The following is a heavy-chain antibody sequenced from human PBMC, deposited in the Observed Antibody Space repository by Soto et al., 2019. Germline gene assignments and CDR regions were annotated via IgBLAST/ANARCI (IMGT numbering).Heavy chain of an antibody. D-gene: IGHD6-19*01. V-gene: IGHV3-33*01. CDR1: GYTFSSYG. J-gene: IGHJ6*02. Sequence: QVQLVESGGGVVQPGRSLRLSCAASGYTFSSYGMHWVRQAPGKGLEWVAVIWYDGSNKYYADSVKGQFTISRDNSKNTLYLQMNSLRAEDTAVYYCARAETSWYSSGWYFAYGMDVWGQGTTVTVSS. CDR2: IWYDGSNK. CDR3: ARAETSWYSSGWYFAYGMDV.